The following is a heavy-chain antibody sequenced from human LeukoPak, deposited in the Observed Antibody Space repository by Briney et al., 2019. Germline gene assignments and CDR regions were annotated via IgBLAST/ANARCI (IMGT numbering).Heavy chain of an antibody. Sequence: SETLSLTCTVSGGSISSNNYYWGWIRQPPGKGLEWIGSIYYSGSTYYNPSLKSRVTISVDTSKNQFSLKLNSVTAADTAVYYCARLSYSSRAWFDPRGQGTMVTVSS. D-gene: IGHD6-13*01. CDR2: IYYSGST. CDR3: ARLSYSSRAWFDP. CDR1: GGSISSNNYY. V-gene: IGHV4-39*01. J-gene: IGHJ5*02.